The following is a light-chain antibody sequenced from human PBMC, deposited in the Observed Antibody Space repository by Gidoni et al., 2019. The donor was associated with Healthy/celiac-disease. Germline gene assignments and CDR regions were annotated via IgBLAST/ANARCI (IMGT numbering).Light chain of an antibody. CDR1: QSISSY. CDR2: AAS. Sequence: DIQMTQSPSSLSASVGDRVTITCRASQSISSYLNWYQQKPGKAPKLLIYAASSLQSGVPSRFSGSGSVTDFTLTISSLQPEDFATYYFQQSYSTLWTFXXXTKVEIK. CDR3: QQSYSTLWT. V-gene: IGKV1-39*01. J-gene: IGKJ1*01.